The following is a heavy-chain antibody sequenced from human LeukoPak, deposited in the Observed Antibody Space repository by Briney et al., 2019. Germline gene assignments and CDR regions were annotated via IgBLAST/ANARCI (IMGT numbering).Heavy chain of an antibody. V-gene: IGHV4-34*01. D-gene: IGHD3-10*01. Sequence: SKTLSLTCAVYGGSFSGYYWSWIRQPPGKGLEWIGEINHSGSTNYNPSLKSRVTISVDTSKNQFSLKLSSVTAADTAVYYCARHGRSDYYGSGSYRQGNYYYYYYMDVWGKGTTVTISS. CDR3: ARHGRSDYYGSGSYRQGNYYYYYYMDV. J-gene: IGHJ6*03. CDR1: GGSFSGYY. CDR2: INHSGST.